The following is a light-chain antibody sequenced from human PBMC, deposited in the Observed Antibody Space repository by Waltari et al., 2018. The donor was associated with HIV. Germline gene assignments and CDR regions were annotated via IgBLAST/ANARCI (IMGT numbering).Light chain of an antibody. CDR1: NSNIGNTY. CDR3: VTWDTRLRAVV. CDR2: DSD. J-gene: IGLJ3*02. Sequence: QSVLTQPPSVSAAPGQKVTIACPGSNSNIGNTYLSSYQQLPGTAPKLLIYDSDKRPSGIPDRFSGSKSGTSATLGITGLQTGDGANYYCVTWDTRLRAVVFGGGTKLTVL. V-gene: IGLV1-51*01.